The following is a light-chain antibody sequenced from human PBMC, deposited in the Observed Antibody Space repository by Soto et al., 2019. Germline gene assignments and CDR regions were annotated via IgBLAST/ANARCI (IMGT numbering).Light chain of an antibody. CDR2: KAS. CDR1: QSIGSW. Sequence: DIQMTQSPSTLSGSVGDRVIITCRASQSIGSWLAWYQQQPGKVPKLLIQKASLLESGVPSRFRGSGSGTEFTLTISSLQPDDFATYYCQQVKSHSTFGQGTKVDI. J-gene: IGKJ1*01. V-gene: IGKV1-5*03. CDR3: QQVKSHST.